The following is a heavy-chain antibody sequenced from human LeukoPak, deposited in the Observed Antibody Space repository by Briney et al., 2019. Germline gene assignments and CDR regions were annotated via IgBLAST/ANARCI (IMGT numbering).Heavy chain of an antibody. CDR1: GYSFTSYW. V-gene: IGHV5-51*01. CDR2: FYPGDSDT. Sequence: GESLKISCKGSGYSFTSYWIGWVRQMPGEGLEWTGIFYPGDSDTRYSPSFQGQVTISADKSISTAYLQWSSLKASDTAMYYCARLLWWLQEYYFDYWGQGTLVTVSS. CDR3: ARLLWWLQEYYFDY. D-gene: IGHD2-21*01. J-gene: IGHJ4*02.